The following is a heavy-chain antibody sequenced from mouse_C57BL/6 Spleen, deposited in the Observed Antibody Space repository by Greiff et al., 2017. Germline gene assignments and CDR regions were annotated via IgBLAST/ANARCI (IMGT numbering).Heavy chain of an antibody. V-gene: IGHV5-6*01. D-gene: IGHD2-4*01. CDR2: ISSGGSCT. J-gene: IGHJ1*03. CDR3: ARQGNYDPLNGYFEV. CDR1: GFTFSSYG. Sequence: EVNVVESGGDLVKPGGSLKLSCAASGFTFSSYGMSWVRQTPDKRLEWVATISSGGSCTYYPDSVKGRFTISRDNAKNTLYLQMSSLKSEDTAMYYCARQGNYDPLNGYFEVWGTGTTVTVSS.